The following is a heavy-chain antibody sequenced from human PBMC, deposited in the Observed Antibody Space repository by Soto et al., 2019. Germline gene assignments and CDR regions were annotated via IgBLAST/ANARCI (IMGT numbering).Heavy chain of an antibody. J-gene: IGHJ4*02. Sequence: PSETLSLTCVVSGGSFSTYYYNWIRQSPGKGLEWIGEINHSGSTYYNPSLKSRVTISVDTSKNQFSLKLSSVTAADTAVYYCARAQFIMAGLFDYWGQGTLVTVSS. CDR1: GGSFSTYY. V-gene: IGHV4-34*01. CDR2: INHSGST. CDR3: ARAQFIMAGLFDY. D-gene: IGHD6-19*01.